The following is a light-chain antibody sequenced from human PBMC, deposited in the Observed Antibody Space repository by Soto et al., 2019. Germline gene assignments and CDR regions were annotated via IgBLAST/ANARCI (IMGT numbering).Light chain of an antibody. Sequence: QSALTQPASGSGSPGQSITISCTGTSSDVGGYNYVSWYQQHPGKAPKLMIYDVSNRPSGVSNRFSGSKSGNTASLTISGLQAEDEADYYCSSYTSSSTFFFGTGTKVTVL. V-gene: IGLV2-14*01. CDR1: SSDVGGYNY. CDR3: SSYTSSSTFF. J-gene: IGLJ1*01. CDR2: DVS.